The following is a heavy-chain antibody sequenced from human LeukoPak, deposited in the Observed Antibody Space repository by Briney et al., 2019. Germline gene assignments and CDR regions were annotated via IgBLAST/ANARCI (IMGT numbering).Heavy chain of an antibody. D-gene: IGHD3-22*01. J-gene: IGHJ4*02. CDR2: INYSGRTI. CDR3: ARDRSYYDSSGYYLLDY. Sequence: GGSLRLSCTASGFTFNVYTMNWVRQAPGKGLEWLSYINYSGRTIYYADSVKGRFTISRDNAKNSLYLQMNSLRAEDTAVYYCARDRSYYDSSGYYLLDYWGQGTLVTVSP. CDR1: GFTFNVYT. V-gene: IGHV3-48*04.